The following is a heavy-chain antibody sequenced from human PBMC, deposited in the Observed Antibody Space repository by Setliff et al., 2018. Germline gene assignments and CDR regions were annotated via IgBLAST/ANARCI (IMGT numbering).Heavy chain of an antibody. V-gene: IGHV4-39*07. CDR3: ARGSEYYYGSGTIDS. D-gene: IGHD3-10*01. J-gene: IGHJ4*02. Sequence: SETLSLTCTVSDVSISSSSFYWAWIRQPPGKGLEWLGTVYHSGGTYYNPSLKSRVTMSVDTSKNLFSLKLNSVSAADTAVYYCARGSEYYYGSGTIDSWGQGTLVTVSS. CDR1: DVSISSSSFY. CDR2: VYHSGGT.